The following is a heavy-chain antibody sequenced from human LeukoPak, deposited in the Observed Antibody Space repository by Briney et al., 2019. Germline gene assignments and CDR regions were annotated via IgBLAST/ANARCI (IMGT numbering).Heavy chain of an antibody. CDR3: ARGASRNYDFWSGRFGVFDY. D-gene: IGHD3-3*01. Sequence: ASVKVSCKASGYTFTSYYMHWVRQAPGQGLEWMGIINPSGGSTSYAQKFQGRVTMTRDTSTSTVYMELSSLRSEDTAVYYCARGASRNYDFWSGRFGVFDYWGQGTLVTVSS. J-gene: IGHJ4*02. CDR1: GYTFTSYY. CDR2: INPSGGST. V-gene: IGHV1-46*01.